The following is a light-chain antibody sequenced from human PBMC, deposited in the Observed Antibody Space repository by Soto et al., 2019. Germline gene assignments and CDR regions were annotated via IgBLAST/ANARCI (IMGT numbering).Light chain of an antibody. CDR3: AAWDDTLNAAV. J-gene: IGLJ2*01. Sequence: QSVLTQPNSASGTPGQRVTISCSGSSSNIGSHTLNWYQQLPGSAPSLLIYSDNQRPSGVPDRFSGSTSGTSASLAISGLQSEDEAEYSCAAWDDTLNAAVFGGGTKLTVL. CDR1: SSNIGSHT. V-gene: IGLV1-44*01. CDR2: SDN.